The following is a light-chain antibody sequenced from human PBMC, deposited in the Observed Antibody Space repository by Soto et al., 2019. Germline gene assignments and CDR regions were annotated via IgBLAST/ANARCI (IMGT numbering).Light chain of an antibody. CDR2: TVS. CDR1: QSLLDSDDGNTY. CDR3: MQRIEFQIT. Sequence: DIVMTQTPLSLPVTPGEPASISCRPSQSLLDSDDGNTYLDWYLQKPGQSPQLLIYTVSYRASGVPDRFSGSGSGTDFTLKISRVEAEDVGVYYCMQRIEFQITFGGGTKVDIK. J-gene: IGKJ4*01. V-gene: IGKV2-40*01.